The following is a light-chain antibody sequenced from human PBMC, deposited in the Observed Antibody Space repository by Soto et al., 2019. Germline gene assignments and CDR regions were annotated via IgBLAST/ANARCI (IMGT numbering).Light chain of an antibody. J-gene: IGLJ2*01. CDR3: SSYTTRSTLV. CDR2: DVT. Sequence: QSVLTQPASVSGSPGQSITISCTGTSSDVGAYDFVSWYQHYPGKAPKLVTFDVTHRPQGISDRFSGSKSANTASLTISGRQAEDEAFYYCSSYTTRSTLVFGGGTQLTVL. CDR1: SSDVGAYDF. V-gene: IGLV2-14*01.